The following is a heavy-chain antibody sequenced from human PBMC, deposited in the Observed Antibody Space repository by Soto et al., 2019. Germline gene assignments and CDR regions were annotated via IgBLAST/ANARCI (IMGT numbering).Heavy chain of an antibody. J-gene: IGHJ4*02. Sequence: QVHLVQSGAEVKKPGASVKVSCKGSGYGFTTYGINWVRQAPGQGLEWMAWISAHNGNTNYAQKLQGRVTVTRDTSTSTAYMELRSLRSDDTSGYYCARGRYGDYWGQGALVTVSS. CDR1: GYGFTTYG. V-gene: IGHV1-18*01. CDR2: ISAHNGNT. CDR3: ARGRYGDY. D-gene: IGHD1-1*01.